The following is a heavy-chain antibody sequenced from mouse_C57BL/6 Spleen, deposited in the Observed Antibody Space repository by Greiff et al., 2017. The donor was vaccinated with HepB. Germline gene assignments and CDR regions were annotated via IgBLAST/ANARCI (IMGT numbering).Heavy chain of an antibody. CDR2: IYPGDGDT. Sequence: QVQLQQSGVELVKPGASVKISCKASGYAFSSYWMNWVKQRPGKGLEWIGQIYPGDGDTNYNGKFKGKATLTADKSSSTAYMQLSSLTSEDSAVYFCARSGYYGSWFAYWGQGTLVTVSA. V-gene: IGHV1-80*01. CDR1: GYAFSSYW. D-gene: IGHD2-3*01. J-gene: IGHJ3*01. CDR3: ARSGYYGSWFAY.